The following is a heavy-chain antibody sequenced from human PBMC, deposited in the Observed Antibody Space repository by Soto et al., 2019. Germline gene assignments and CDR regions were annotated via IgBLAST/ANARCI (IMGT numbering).Heavy chain of an antibody. CDR3: ARGFHYGTIDS. V-gene: IGHV3-53*01. CDR1: GFSVNSDY. Sequence: GESLKISCVASGFSVNSDYMSWVRQAPGKGLEWVSLIFPGGTTYYAESVKGRFTISKDSSKSTLYLQMNNLRVEDTGIFYCARGFHYGTIDSWGQGALVTVSS. J-gene: IGHJ4*02. CDR2: IFPGGTT. D-gene: IGHD3-10*01.